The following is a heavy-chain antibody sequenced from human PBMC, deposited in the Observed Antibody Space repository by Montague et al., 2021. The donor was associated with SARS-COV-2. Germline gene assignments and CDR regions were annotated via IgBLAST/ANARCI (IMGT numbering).Heavy chain of an antibody. CDR1: GGSISSYY. D-gene: IGHD6-19*01. CDR2: IYYSGST. CDR3: TRDSRTSGWGYWYHGLDV. J-gene: IGHJ6*02. Sequence: SETLFLTCTVSGGSISSYYWSWIRQPPGKGLEWIGYIYYSGSTNYNPSLKSRVTISVDTSKNQFSLKLSSVTAADTAVYYCTRDSRTSGWGYWYHGLDVWGQGTTVIVSS. V-gene: IGHV4-59*01.